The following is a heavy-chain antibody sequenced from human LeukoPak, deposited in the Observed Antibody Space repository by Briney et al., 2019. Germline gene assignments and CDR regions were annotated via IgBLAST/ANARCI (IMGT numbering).Heavy chain of an antibody. D-gene: IGHD5-12*01. CDR1: GFTFSSYA. CDR2: ISGSGGST. V-gene: IGHV3-23*01. J-gene: IGHJ4*02. Sequence: GGSLRLSCAASGFTFSSYAMSWVRQAPGKGLEWVSAISGSGGSTYYADSVKGLFTISRDNSKNTLYLKMNSLRAEDTAVYYCAKAPDIVATGGRDYWGQGTLVTVSS. CDR3: AKAPDIVATGGRDY.